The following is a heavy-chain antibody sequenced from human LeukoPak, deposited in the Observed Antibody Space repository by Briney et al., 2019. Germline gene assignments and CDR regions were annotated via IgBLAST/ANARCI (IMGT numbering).Heavy chain of an antibody. Sequence: GGSLRLSCAASGFTFSSYAMTWVRQAPGEGLEWVSTISGSGGSTYYADSVKGRFTISRDNSKNTLYLQMNSLRAEDTAVYYCANNGGVAVAGSFDNWGQGTRVIVSS. CDR2: ISGSGGST. V-gene: IGHV3-23*01. CDR3: ANNGGVAVAGSFDN. J-gene: IGHJ4*02. D-gene: IGHD6-19*01. CDR1: GFTFSSYA.